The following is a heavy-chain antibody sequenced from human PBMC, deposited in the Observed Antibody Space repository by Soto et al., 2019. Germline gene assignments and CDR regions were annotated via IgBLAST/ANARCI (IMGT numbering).Heavy chain of an antibody. J-gene: IGHJ3*02. CDR1: GYTFTSYG. V-gene: IGHV1-18*01. Sequence: ASVKVSCKASGYTFTSYGISWVRQAPGQGLEWMGWISAYNGNTNYAQKLQGRVTMTTDTSTSTAYMELRSLRSDDTAVYYCARGSEDYGDYVAFDIWGQGTMVTVSS. D-gene: IGHD4-17*01. CDR2: ISAYNGNT. CDR3: ARGSEDYGDYVAFDI.